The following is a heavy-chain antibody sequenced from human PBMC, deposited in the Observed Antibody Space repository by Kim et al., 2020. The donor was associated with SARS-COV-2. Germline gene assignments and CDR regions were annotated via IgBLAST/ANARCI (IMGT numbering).Heavy chain of an antibody. CDR2: IYYSGST. V-gene: IGHV4-59*13. Sequence: SETLSLTCTVSGGSISSYYWSWIRQPPGKGLEWIGYIYYSGSTNYNPSLKSRVTISVDTSKNQFSLKLSSVTAADTAVYYCAREKRIAAAGTTWFDPWGQGTLVTVSS. CDR3: AREKRIAAAGTTWFDP. J-gene: IGHJ5*02. CDR1: GGSISSYY. D-gene: IGHD6-13*01.